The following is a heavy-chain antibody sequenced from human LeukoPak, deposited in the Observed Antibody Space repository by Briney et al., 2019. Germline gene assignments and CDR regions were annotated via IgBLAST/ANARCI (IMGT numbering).Heavy chain of an antibody. J-gene: IGHJ4*02. CDR2: IYYSGSS. CDR3: AKSSFGSSHY. Sequence: SETLSLTCTVSGGSISSSTNHWGWIRQPPGKGLEWIGSIYYSGSSYYNPSLKSRVTISVDTSKNQFSLKVTSVTAPDTAVYYCAKSSFGSSHYWGQGTLVTVSS. D-gene: IGHD6-6*01. CDR1: GGSISSSTNH. V-gene: IGHV4-39*01.